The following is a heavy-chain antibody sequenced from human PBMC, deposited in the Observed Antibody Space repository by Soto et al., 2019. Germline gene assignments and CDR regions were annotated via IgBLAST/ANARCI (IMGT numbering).Heavy chain of an antibody. CDR3: ARADYIWGSYRQGFDY. CDR2: INPNSGGT. CDR1: GYTFTGYY. D-gene: IGHD3-16*02. V-gene: IGHV1-2*04. J-gene: IGHJ4*02. Sequence: ASVKVSCKASGYTFTGYYMHWVRQAPGQGLEWMGWINPNSGGTNYAQKFQGWVTMTRDTSISTAYMELSRLRSDDTAVYYCARADYIWGSYRQGFDYWGQGTLVTVSS.